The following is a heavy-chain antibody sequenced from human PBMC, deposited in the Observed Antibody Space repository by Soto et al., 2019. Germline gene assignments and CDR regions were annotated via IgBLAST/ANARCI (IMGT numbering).Heavy chain of an antibody. CDR3: VSQTLAVRRGDY. V-gene: IGHV3-30*03. CDR1: GLTLVTSG. CDR2: ISHDGINK. D-gene: IGHD6-6*01. J-gene: IGHJ4*02. Sequence: PGGSLRLSGAVSGLTLVTSGIHWVRQAPGKGLEWVAVISHDGINKYYADSVKGRFTISRDNPKNTLYLQMTSLRVEDTAVYYCVSQTLAVRRGDYFGQGTLVTLCS.